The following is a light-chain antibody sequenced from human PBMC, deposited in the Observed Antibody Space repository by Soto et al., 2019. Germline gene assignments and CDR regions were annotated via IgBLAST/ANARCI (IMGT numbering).Light chain of an antibody. CDR1: QSVSSD. CDR2: GAS. CDR3: QQYGGSSWT. Sequence: EIVMTQSPATLSVSPGERATLSCRASQSVSSDLAWYHQKPGQAPRLLIYGASTRATGIPARFSGRGSGTDFTLTITRLEPEDFAVYYCQQYGGSSWTFGQGTKVDIK. J-gene: IGKJ1*01. V-gene: IGKV3-15*01.